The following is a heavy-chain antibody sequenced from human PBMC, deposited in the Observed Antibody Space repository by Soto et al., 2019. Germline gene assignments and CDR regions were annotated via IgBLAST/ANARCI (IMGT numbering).Heavy chain of an antibody. CDR2: ISSSGSTI. J-gene: IGHJ3*02. CDR1: GFTFSSYE. D-gene: IGHD2-2*01. Sequence: GGSLRLSCAASGFTFSSYEMNWVRQAPGKGLEWVSYISSSGSTIYNADSVKGRFTISRDNAKNLLYLQMNSQRAEDSAFYCCASARERGLDCSSTSCYAFDIWCQGTMVPVS. V-gene: IGHV3-48*03. CDR3: ASARERGLDCSSTSCYAFDI.